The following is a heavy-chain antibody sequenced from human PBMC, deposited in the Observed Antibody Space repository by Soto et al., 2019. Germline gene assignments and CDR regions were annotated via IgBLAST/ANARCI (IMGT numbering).Heavy chain of an antibody. Sequence: PVESLKISCKGSGYSFTSYWIGWVRQMPGKGLEWMGIIYPGDSDTRYSPSFQGQVTISADKSISTAYLQWSSLKASDTAMYYCASLTYYYDSSGSIIIGAFDIWGQGTMVTVSS. CDR3: ASLTYYYDSSGSIIIGAFDI. D-gene: IGHD3-22*01. CDR2: IYPGDSDT. CDR1: GYSFTSYW. V-gene: IGHV5-51*01. J-gene: IGHJ3*02.